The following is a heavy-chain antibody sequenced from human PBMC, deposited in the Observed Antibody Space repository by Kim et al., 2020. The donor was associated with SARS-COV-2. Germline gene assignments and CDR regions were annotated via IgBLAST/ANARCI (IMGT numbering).Heavy chain of an antibody. CDR2: INPNSGGT. CDR1: GYTFTGYY. D-gene: IGHD6-13*01. J-gene: IGHJ6*02. V-gene: IGHV1-2*06. CDR3: AREGNGIAAADYYYYGMDV. Sequence: ASVKVSCKASGYTFTGYYMHWVRQAPGQGLEWMGRINPNSGGTNYAQKFQGRVTMTSDTSISTAYMDLSRLRSDDTAVYYCAREGNGIAAADYYYYGMDVWGQGTTVTVSS.